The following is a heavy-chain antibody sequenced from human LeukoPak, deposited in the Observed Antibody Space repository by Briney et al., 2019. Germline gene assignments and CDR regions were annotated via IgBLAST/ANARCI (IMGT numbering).Heavy chain of an antibody. CDR3: AKGGITVMVVVIQYYFDY. D-gene: IGHD3-22*01. CDR2: ISGSGGST. CDR1: GFTFGSYA. J-gene: IGHJ4*02. V-gene: IGHV3-23*01. Sequence: GGSLRLSCAASGFTFGSYAMSWVRQAPGKGLEWVSVISGSGGSTYYADSVKGRFTISRDNSKNTLYLQMNSLRAEDTAVYYCAKGGITVMVVVIQYYFDYWGQGTLVTVSS.